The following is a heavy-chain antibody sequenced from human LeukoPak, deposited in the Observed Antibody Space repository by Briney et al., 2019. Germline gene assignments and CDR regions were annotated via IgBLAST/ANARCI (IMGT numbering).Heavy chain of an antibody. CDR2: MNPNSGNT. D-gene: IGHD2-15*01. J-gene: IGHJ4*02. CDR3: ARGLGYCSGGSCSHFDY. Sequence: ASMKVSCTASGSTFTGYDINWVRQANGQGLEWMGWMNPNSGNTGYAQKFQGRVTMTTNTSISTAYMELSSLRSEDTAVYYCARGLGYCSGGSCSHFDYWGQGTVVTVSS. CDR1: GSTFTGYD. V-gene: IGHV1-8*01.